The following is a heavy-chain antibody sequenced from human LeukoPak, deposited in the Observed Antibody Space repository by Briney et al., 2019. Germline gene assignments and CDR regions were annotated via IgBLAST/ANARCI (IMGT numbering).Heavy chain of an antibody. CDR2: IYYSGST. Sequence: SETLSLTCTVSGGSISSSSYYWSWIRQPPGKGLEWIGYIYYSGSTKYNPSLKSRVTISVDTSKNQFSLKLNSVTAADTAVYYCVRDEEGYGYPSFDYWGQGTLVTVSS. D-gene: IGHD5-18*01. CDR3: VRDEEGYGYPSFDY. V-gene: IGHV4-61*01. J-gene: IGHJ4*02. CDR1: GGSISSSSYY.